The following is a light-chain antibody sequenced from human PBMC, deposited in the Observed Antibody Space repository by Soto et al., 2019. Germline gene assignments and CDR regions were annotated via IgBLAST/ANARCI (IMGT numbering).Light chain of an antibody. CDR1: QSLNSN. Sequence: ETVLTQSPATLSVSQGERVTLSCRASQSLNSNLAWYQQKLGQAPRVLIYSASTRATGVPARFSGSGSGTEFILTITSLQSEDFGLYYCHEYNTWPWTFGQGTRVEIK. J-gene: IGKJ1*01. V-gene: IGKV3-15*01. CDR3: HEYNTWPWT. CDR2: SAS.